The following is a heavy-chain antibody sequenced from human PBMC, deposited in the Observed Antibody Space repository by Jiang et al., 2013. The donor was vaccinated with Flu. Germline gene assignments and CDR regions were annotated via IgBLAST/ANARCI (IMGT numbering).Heavy chain of an antibody. J-gene: IGHJ4*02. Sequence: GAEVKKPGSSVKVSCKASGGTFSSYAISWVRQAPGQGLEWMGRIIPIPGIANCAQKFQGRVTISADTSTSTAYMELSSLRSDDTAVYYCARHGYSSGWYVFDYWGQGTLVTVSS. CDR1: GGTFSSYA. V-gene: IGHV1-69*04. D-gene: IGHD6-19*01. CDR3: ARHGYSSGWYVFDY. CDR2: IIPIPGIA.